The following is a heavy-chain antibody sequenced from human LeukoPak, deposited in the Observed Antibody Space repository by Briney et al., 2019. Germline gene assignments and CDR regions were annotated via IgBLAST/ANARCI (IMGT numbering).Heavy chain of an antibody. V-gene: IGHV4-39*01. CDR1: GGPISSSIHY. Sequence: PSETLSLTCTASGGPISSSIHYWGWIRQPPGKGPEWIATIHYTGTTFYNPSLKSRVTIFVDTSKNQFFLKLSSVTAADTAMYYCARQTTGSYQWTFGYWGQGALVTVSS. CDR2: IHYTGTT. CDR3: ARQTTGSYQWTFGY. D-gene: IGHD1-26*01. J-gene: IGHJ4*02.